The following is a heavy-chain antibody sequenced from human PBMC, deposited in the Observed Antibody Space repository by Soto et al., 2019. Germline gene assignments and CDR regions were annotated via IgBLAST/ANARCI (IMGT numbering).Heavy chain of an antibody. D-gene: IGHD1-1*01. CDR2: IFYRGGT. Sequence: SETLSLTCTVSGGSISGHYWSWIRQPPGKGLEWIGYIFYRGGTNYNPSLKSRVTISLDTSMNQFSLELRSVTAADTAVYYCGKLTHLGLEHTGFLDYWGQGALVTVSS. CDR3: GKLTHLGLEHTGFLDY. V-gene: IGHV4-59*11. CDR1: GGSISGHY. J-gene: IGHJ4*02.